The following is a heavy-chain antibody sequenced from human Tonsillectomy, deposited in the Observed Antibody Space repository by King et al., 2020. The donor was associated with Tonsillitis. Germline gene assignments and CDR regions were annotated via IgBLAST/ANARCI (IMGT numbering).Heavy chain of an antibody. J-gene: IGHJ4*02. V-gene: IGHV3-43*01. CDR3: AKDIYRWDRDFHGGPDY. CDR2: ISWEGGTT. Sequence: VQLVESGGAVVQPGGSLRLSCAASGFTFDEYTIHWVRQAPGKGLEWVSLISWEGGTTYYADSVKGRFTISRDNSKNSLYLQMNSLRTEDTAFYYCAKDIYRWDRDFHGGPDYWGQGTLVTVSS. CDR1: GFTFDEYT. D-gene: IGHD1-26*01.